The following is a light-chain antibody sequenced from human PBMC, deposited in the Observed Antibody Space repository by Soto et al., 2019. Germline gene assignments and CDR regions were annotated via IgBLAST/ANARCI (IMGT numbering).Light chain of an antibody. V-gene: IGLV1-44*01. J-gene: IGLJ3*02. CDR1: SSNFGSYS. Sequence: QSVLTQPPSASGTPWQSVTIFCSGSSSNFGSYSVNWYQQLPGTAPKLLIYNNNQRPSGVPDRFSGSNSGTSASLAISGLQSEDEADDYCATWYDSLNAWVFGGGTKLTVL. CDR3: ATWYDSLNAWV. CDR2: NNN.